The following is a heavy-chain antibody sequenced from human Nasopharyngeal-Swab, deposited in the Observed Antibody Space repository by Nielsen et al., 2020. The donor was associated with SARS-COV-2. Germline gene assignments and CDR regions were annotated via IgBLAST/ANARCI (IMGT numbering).Heavy chain of an antibody. D-gene: IGHD6-19*01. CDR2: IGNSGAGT. J-gene: IGHJ6*03. Sequence: GGSLRLSCEASGFTFSSYMMTWVRQTEGKRLEWVASIGNSGAGTYHADSVKGRFTISRDNFKNTLYLEMKYLRAEDTAVYFCAKSAVAGTERIWYLYYHIDVWGKGTSVTVSS. CDR3: AKSAVAGTERIWYLYYHIDV. V-gene: IGHV3-23*01. CDR1: GFTFSSYM.